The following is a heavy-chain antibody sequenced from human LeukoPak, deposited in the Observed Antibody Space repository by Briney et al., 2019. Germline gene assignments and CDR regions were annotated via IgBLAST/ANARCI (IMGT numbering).Heavy chain of an antibody. CDR2: ISWDGGST. D-gene: IGHD6-19*01. CDR3: AKDSTSGWHTHFDY. Sequence: GGSLRLSCAASGFTFDDYAMHWVRQAPGKGLEWVSLISWDGGSTYYADSVKGRFTISRDNSKNSLYLQMNSLRTEDTALYYCAKDSTSGWHTHFDYWGQGTLVTVSS. V-gene: IGHV3-43*01. CDR1: GFTFDDYA. J-gene: IGHJ4*02.